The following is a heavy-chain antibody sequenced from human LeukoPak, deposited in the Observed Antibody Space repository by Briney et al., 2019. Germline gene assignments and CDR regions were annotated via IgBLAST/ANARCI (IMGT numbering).Heavy chain of an antibody. CDR1: GGSISSGSYY. J-gene: IGHJ5*02. V-gene: IGHV4-61*02. CDR2: IYTSGST. CDR3: ARDMDAYYGSGSYYILDP. D-gene: IGHD3-10*01. Sequence: PSETLSLTCTVSGGSISSGSYYWSWIRQPAGKGLEWIGRIYTSGSTDYNPSLKSRVTISVDTSKNQFSLKLSSVTAADTAAYYCARDMDAYYGSGSYYILDPWGQGTLVTVSS.